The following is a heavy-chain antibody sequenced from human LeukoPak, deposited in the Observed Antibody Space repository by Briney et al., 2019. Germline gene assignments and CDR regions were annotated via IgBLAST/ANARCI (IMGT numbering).Heavy chain of an antibody. CDR3: MLDSAY. CDR1: GFTFSSYA. D-gene: IGHD2-8*01. CDR2: ISYDGSNK. J-gene: IGHJ4*02. Sequence: PGGSLRLSCAASGFTFSSYAMHWVRQAPGKGLEWVAVISYDGSNKYYADSVKGRFTISRDNSKNTLYLQMNSLRAEDTAVYYCMLDSAYWGQGTLVTVSS. V-gene: IGHV3-30*04.